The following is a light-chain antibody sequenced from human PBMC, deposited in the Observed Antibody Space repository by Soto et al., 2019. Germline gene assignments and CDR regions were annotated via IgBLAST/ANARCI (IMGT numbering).Light chain of an antibody. V-gene: IGLV7-46*01. CDR3: SLSYSGIRV. CDR1: TGAVTSGHW. J-gene: IGLJ2*01. Sequence: QAVVIQEPSLTVSPGGTVTLTCGSSTGAVTSGHWPYWFQQKPGQVPRALIYDTDNRHSWTPARFSGSLLGGTPALILSGQRPDHEADSYCSLSYSGIRVFGGGTKLTVL. CDR2: DTD.